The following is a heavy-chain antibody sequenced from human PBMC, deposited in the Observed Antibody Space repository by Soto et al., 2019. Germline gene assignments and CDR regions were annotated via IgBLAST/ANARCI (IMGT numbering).Heavy chain of an antibody. J-gene: IGHJ4*02. CDR1: GLTISGKKY. V-gene: IGHV3-53*01. Sequence: GGSLRLSCAAFGLTISGKKYVAWVRQAPGKGLEWVSAPYDVDGSFYADSVKGRFTISRDNSKNTLYLQMSSLRVEDTAVYYCAKAGITIYSFEGDYWGQGTLVTVSS. CDR2: PYDVDGS. CDR3: AKAGITIYSFEGDY. D-gene: IGHD3-3*01.